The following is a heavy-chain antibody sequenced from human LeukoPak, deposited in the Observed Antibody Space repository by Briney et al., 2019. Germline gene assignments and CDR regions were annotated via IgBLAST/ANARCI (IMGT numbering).Heavy chain of an antibody. V-gene: IGHV3-23*01. CDR1: GFTFSNYG. J-gene: IGHJ6*02. CDR3: ARASYGMDV. Sequence: GGSLRLSCAASGFTFSNYGMNWVRQAPGKGLEWVSIITSGVGITYYADSVKGRFTISRDNSKNTLYLQMNSLRAEDTAVYYCARASYGMDVWGQGTTVTVSS. CDR2: ITSGVGIT.